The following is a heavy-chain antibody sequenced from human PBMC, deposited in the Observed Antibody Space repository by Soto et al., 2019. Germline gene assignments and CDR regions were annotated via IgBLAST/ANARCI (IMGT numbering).Heavy chain of an antibody. Sequence: GGSLRLSCAASGFTLSSYGMHWVRQAPGKGLEWVALIWYDGSNKYYADYVEGRFTISRDNSKNTLYLQMNSLRSEDTVVYYCARGLDSVVTRLDYWGQGTLVTVSS. CDR1: GFTLSSYG. V-gene: IGHV3-33*01. J-gene: IGHJ4*02. D-gene: IGHD4-4*01. CDR3: ARGLDSVVTRLDY. CDR2: IWYDGSNK.